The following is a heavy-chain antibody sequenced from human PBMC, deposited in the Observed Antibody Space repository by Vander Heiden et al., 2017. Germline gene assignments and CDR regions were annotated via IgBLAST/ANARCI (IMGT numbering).Heavy chain of an antibody. CDR3: LGDSSGYSYFDY. Sequence: QVQLQESGPGLVKPSETLSLTCTVSGGSISSYYWSWIRPPAGKGLEWIGRIYTSGNTNYNPSLKSRVTMSVDTSKNQFSLKLSSVTAADTAVYYCLGDSSGYSYFDYWGQGTLVTVSS. CDR2: IYTSGNT. J-gene: IGHJ4*02. D-gene: IGHD3-22*01. V-gene: IGHV4-4*07. CDR1: GGSISSYY.